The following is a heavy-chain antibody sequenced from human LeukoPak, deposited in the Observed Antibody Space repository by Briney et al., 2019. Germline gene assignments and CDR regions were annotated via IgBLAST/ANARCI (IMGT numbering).Heavy chain of an antibody. V-gene: IGHV4-4*09. CDR1: GVSISQFL. J-gene: IGHJ6*03. Sequence: ETLSLTCSVSGVSISQFLWRWIRQSPGGQVEWGGYISTSGSTNDNPSLNSRVSLSRDMSKNPVSLKLPSVRPADTGVSFCPPPRSLSSSGYYVHYYIDVWGTGTTVTVSS. D-gene: IGHD3-22*01. CDR2: ISTSGST. CDR3: PPPRSLSSSGYYVHYYIDV.